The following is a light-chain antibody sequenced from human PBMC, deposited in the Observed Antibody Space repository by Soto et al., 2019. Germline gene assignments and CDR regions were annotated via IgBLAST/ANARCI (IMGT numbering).Light chain of an antibody. V-gene: IGKV3-20*01. J-gene: IGKJ4*01. CDR2: GAS. Sequence: EVLIRRSPATLSVSPREGVTLSCRASQGIGDTLSWYQHKPGQAPRLLISGASSRATGIPDRFSGSGSGTDFTLTITRVEPEDFAVYYCQQYATSPLPFGGGTKVDIK. CDR1: QGIGDT. CDR3: QQYATSPLP.